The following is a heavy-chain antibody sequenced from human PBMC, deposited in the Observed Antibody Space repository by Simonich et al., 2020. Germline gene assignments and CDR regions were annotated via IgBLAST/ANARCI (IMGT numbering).Heavy chain of an antibody. CDR1: GYTFTGYY. Sequence: QVQLVQSGAEVKKPGASVKVSCKASGYTFTGYYMHWVRQSPGHGREWRGWINPNGGGTNYAQKFQGRGNMTRDTSISTAYMELSRLRSDDTAVYYCARDRAARYYYYYYMDVWGKGTTVTVSS. D-gene: IGHD6-6*01. V-gene: IGHV1-2*02. CDR2: INPNGGGT. J-gene: IGHJ6*03. CDR3: ARDRAARYYYYYYMDV.